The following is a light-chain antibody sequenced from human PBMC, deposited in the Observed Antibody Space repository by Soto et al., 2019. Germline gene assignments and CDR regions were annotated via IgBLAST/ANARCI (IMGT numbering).Light chain of an antibody. CDR1: XXVXXNX. CDR3: QQYGDTPPRT. J-gene: IGKJ2*01. CDR2: GAS. Sequence: EIVXTXXXXTXSLSXGXXXXXSCXAXXXVXXNXXVWYQQKPGQAPSLLIHGASSRAAGIPDRFSGSGSGTDFTLTITRLEPEDFAVYYCQQYGDTPPRTFFQGTKLEIK. V-gene: IGKV3-20*01.